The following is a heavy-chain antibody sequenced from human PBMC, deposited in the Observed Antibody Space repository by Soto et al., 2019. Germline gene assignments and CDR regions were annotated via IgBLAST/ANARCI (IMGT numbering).Heavy chain of an antibody. CDR2: VNPTSGNN. CDR3: VGATVTTWVF. D-gene: IGHD4-17*01. J-gene: IGHJ4*02. CDR1: GYTFTSYE. Sequence: QVQLVQSGAEVKKPGASVKVSCKASGYTFTSYEINWVRQATGQGLEWLGWVNPTSGNNGYAQKFQGRVTMTRNTSISTAYMELSSLRSEDTAVYYCVGATVTTWVFWGQGTLVTVSS. V-gene: IGHV1-8*01.